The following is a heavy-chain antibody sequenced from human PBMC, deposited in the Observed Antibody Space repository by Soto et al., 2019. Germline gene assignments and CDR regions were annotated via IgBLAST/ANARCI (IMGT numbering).Heavy chain of an antibody. J-gene: IGHJ4*02. CDR3: ARDRWYSSSWYFDY. CDR2: ISSSSSTI. D-gene: IGHD6-13*01. CDR1: GFTFSSYS. Sequence: EVQLVESGGGLVQPGGSLRLSCAASGFTFSSYSMNWVRQAPGKGLEWGSYISSSSSTIYYADSVKGRFTISRDNAKNALYLQMNSLRAEDTAVYYCARDRWYSSSWYFDYWGQGSLVTVSS. V-gene: IGHV3-48*04.